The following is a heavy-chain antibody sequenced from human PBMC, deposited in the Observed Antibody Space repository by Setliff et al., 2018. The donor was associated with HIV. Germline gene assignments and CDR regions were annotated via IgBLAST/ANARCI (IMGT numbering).Heavy chain of an antibody. V-gene: IGHV4-61*09. J-gene: IGHJ4*02. CDR2: VYSVGSP. D-gene: IGHD2-2*01. CDR3: ARSTMPPQFYIDY. Sequence: KSSETLSLTCTVSGAPISSGRYYWTWIRRPAGKGLEWIGHVYSVGSPNYSPSLRSRLTMSKDTSKNQFSLSLTSVTAADTAVYYCARSTMPPQFYIDYWGQGTLVTVSS. CDR1: GAPISSGRYY.